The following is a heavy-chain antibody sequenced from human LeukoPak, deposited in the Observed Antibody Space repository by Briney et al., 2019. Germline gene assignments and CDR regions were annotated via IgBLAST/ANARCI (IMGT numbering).Heavy chain of an antibody. Sequence: GGSLRLSCAASGFTFGSYAMSWVRQAPGKGLEWVSAISGSGSSTYYIDSVKGRFTISRDNSKNTLYLQMNSLRAEDTAIYYCAKGTFNYYYYYMDVWGKGTTVTVSS. CDR3: AKGTFNYYYYYMDV. V-gene: IGHV3-23*01. D-gene: IGHD2/OR15-2a*01. J-gene: IGHJ6*03. CDR2: ISGSGSST. CDR1: GFTFGSYA.